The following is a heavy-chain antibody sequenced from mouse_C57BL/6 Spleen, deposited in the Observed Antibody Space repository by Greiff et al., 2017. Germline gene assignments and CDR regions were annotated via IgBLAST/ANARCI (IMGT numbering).Heavy chain of an antibody. CDR2: IYPGDGDT. CDR1: GHAFSSYW. CDR3: APYGNYYAMDY. V-gene: IGHV1-80*01. J-gene: IGHJ4*01. Sequence: VQLQQSGAELVKPGASVKISCKASGHAFSSYWMNWVKQRPGKGLEWIGQIYPGDGDTNYNGKFKGKATLTADKSSSTAYMQLSSLTSEDSAVYCCAPYGNYYAMDYWGQGTSVTVSS. D-gene: IGHD2-1*01.